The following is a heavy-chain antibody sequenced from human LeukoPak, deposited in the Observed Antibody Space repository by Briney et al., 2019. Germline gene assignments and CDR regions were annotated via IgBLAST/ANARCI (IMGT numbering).Heavy chain of an antibody. Sequence: GGSLRLSCAASGFTCSSYWMSWVRQAPGKGLEWLAPMASITEVGTEKSAVDSVKGRFTISRDNAKTSLYLQMNSLRAEDTAVYYCVRGDVDYWGQGAQVTVSS. J-gene: IGHJ4*02. V-gene: IGHV3-7*01. CDR3: VRGDVDY. D-gene: IGHD2-21*01. CDR2: ITEVGTEK. CDR1: GFTCSSYW.